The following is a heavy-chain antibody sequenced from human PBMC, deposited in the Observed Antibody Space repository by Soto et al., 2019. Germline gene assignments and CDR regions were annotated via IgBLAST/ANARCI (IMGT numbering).Heavy chain of an antibody. CDR3: ANGGLPHNWFDP. Sequence: PGGSLRLSCAASGFTFSSYAMSWVRQAPGKGLEWVSAISGRGGSTYYADSVKGRFTISRDNSKNTLYLQMNRLRAEDTAVYYCANGGLPHNWFDPWGQGTPVTVSS. V-gene: IGHV3-23*01. D-gene: IGHD3-16*01. CDR2: ISGRGGST. CDR1: GFTFSSYA. J-gene: IGHJ5*02.